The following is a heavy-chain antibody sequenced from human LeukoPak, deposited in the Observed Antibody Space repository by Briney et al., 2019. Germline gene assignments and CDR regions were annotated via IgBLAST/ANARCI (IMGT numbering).Heavy chain of an antibody. Sequence: GESLKISCKGSGYTFTNYWIGWVRQMPGKGLEWMGFIYPDDSDTRYSPSFQGQVTISADKSITTAYLQWSSLKASDSAMYYCARQPRYATGWHLDFWGQGTLVTVSS. V-gene: IGHV5-51*01. D-gene: IGHD2-8*02. CDR2: IYPDDSDT. CDR3: ARQPRYATGWHLDF. CDR1: GYTFTNYW. J-gene: IGHJ4*02.